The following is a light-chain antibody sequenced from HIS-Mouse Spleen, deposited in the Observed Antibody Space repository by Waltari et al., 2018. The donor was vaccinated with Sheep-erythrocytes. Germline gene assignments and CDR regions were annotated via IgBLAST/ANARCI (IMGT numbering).Light chain of an antibody. CDR2: DAS. V-gene: IGKV3-11*01. CDR3: QQRSNWYT. CDR1: HRVSSY. J-gene: IGKJ2*01. Sequence: EIVLTQSPATLSLSPGERATLSCRASHRVSSYLAWYQQKPGQAPRLLIYDASNRATGIPARFSGSGSGTDFTLTISSLEPEDFAVYYCQQRSNWYTFGQGTKLEIK.